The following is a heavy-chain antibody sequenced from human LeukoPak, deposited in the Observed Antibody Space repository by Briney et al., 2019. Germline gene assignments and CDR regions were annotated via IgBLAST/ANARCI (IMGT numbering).Heavy chain of an antibody. J-gene: IGHJ4*02. D-gene: IGHD5-24*01. CDR3: AISRDGYNHFDY. V-gene: IGHV1-69*04. CDR1: RGTFSRYA. Sequence: ASVKVSCKASRGTFSRYAISWVRQAPGQGLEWMGRINPILGIANYAQKFQGRVTITADKSTSTAYMELSSLRSEDRAVYYCAISRDGYNHFDYWGQGTLVTVSS. CDR2: INPILGIA.